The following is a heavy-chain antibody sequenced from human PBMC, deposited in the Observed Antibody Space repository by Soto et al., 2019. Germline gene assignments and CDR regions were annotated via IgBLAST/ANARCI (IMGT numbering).Heavy chain of an antibody. CDR1: GGSISSGDYY. V-gene: IGHV4-30-4*01. D-gene: IGHD4-17*01. CDR3: ARDQSMTTVTHGDGRAFDI. CDR2: IYYSGST. J-gene: IGHJ3*02. Sequence: QVQLQESGPGLVKPSQTLSLTCTVSGGSISSGDYYWSWIRQPPGKGLEWIGYIYYSGSTYYNPSLKSRVTISVDTSKNQFSLKLSSVTAADTAVYYCARDQSMTTVTHGDGRAFDIWGQGTMVTVSS.